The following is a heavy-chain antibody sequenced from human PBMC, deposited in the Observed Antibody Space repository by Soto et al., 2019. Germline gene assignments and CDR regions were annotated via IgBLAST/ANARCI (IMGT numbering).Heavy chain of an antibody. V-gene: IGHV4-59*08. J-gene: IGHJ5*02. CDR2: IYYSGST. CDR3: ARHVSNYDWFDP. Sequence: PSETLSLTCTVSGGSISSYHWSWIRQPPGKGLEWLGYIYYSGSTNYNPSLKSRLTISVDTSKNQFSLKLSSVTAADTAVYYCARHVSNYDWFDPWGQGTLVTVSS. D-gene: IGHD1-7*01. CDR1: GGSISSYH.